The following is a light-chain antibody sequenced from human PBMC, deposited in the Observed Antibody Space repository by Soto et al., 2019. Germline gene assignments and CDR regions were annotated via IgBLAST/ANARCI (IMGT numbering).Light chain of an antibody. CDR1: QSVSSSY. V-gene: IGKV3-20*01. Sequence: EIVLTQSPGTLSLSPGERGTLSCRASQSVSSSYLAWYQQKPGQAPRLVIYGASSRATGIPDRFSGSGSGTDFTLTISRLEPEDFAVYYCQQYGSSPTFGQGTKVDIK. CDR2: GAS. CDR3: QQYGSSPT. J-gene: IGKJ1*01.